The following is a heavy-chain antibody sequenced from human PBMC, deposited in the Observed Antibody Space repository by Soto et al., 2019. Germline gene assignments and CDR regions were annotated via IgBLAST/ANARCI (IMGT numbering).Heavy chain of an antibody. V-gene: IGHV1-69*13. CDR1: GGTFSSYA. D-gene: IGHD3-3*01. J-gene: IGHJ6*02. Sequence: VASVKVSCKASGGTFSSYAISWVRQAPGQGLEWMGGTIPIFGTANYAQKFQGRVTITADESTSTAYMELSSLRSEDTAVYYCARDWYDFWSGYSGFGGMDVWGQGTTVTVSS. CDR2: TIPIFGTA. CDR3: ARDWYDFWSGYSGFGGMDV.